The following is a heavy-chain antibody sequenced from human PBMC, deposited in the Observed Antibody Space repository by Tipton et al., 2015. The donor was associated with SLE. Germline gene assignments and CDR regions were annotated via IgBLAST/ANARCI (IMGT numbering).Heavy chain of an antibody. V-gene: IGHV4-59*01. Sequence: TLSLTCTVSGGSISSYYWSWIRQTPGKGLEWIGYIYYSGSTFYNPSLQRRVTISVDTSKNQFSLKMSSATAADTALYYCARQYTTVTGYEDWGQGTLVTLSS. D-gene: IGHD4-17*01. J-gene: IGHJ4*02. CDR3: ARQYTTVTGYED. CDR2: IYYSGST. CDR1: GGSISSYY.